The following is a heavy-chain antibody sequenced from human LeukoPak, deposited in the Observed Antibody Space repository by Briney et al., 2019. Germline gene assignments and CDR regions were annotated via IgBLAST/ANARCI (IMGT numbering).Heavy chain of an antibody. D-gene: IGHD6-19*01. CDR3: ARGSSAGFDY. CDR1: GFTFSIYG. CDR2: IRYDGSNK. J-gene: IGHJ4*02. Sequence: GSLRLSCAASGFTFSIYGMHWVRQAPGKGLEGVAFIRYDGSNKYYADSVKCRFTISRDNSKNTLYLQMNSLRAEDTAVYYCARGSSAGFDYWGQGTLVTVSS. V-gene: IGHV3-30*02.